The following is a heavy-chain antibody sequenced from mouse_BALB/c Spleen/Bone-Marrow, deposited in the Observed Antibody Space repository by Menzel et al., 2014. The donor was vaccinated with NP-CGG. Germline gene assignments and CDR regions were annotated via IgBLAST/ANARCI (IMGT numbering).Heavy chain of an antibody. CDR3: ARAYYGNYPYAMDY. J-gene: IGHJ4*01. D-gene: IGHD2-10*01. CDR1: GFNIKDTY. CDR2: IDPANGNT. V-gene: IGHV14-3*02. Sequence: VQLQQSGAELVKPGASVKLSCTASGFNIKDTYMHWVKQRPEQGLEWIGRIDPANGNTKYDPKFQGKATITADTSSNTAYLQLSSLTSEDTAVYFCARAYYGNYPYAMDYWGQGTSLTVSS.